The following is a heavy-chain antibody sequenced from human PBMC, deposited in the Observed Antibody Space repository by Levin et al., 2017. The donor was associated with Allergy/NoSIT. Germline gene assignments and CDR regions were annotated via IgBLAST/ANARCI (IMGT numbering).Heavy chain of an antibody. CDR2: ILSGGGT. CDR1: GFTVTINY. V-gene: IGHV3-53*01. J-gene: IGHJ4*02. Sequence: GGSLRLSCAVSGFTVTINYMSWVRQAPGKGLEWVSVILSGGGTYYADSVKGRFTISRDSSKNTLYLQMKRLRADDTAVYYCATQGGYCSGGNCYSADYWGQGTLVTVAS. D-gene: IGHD2-15*01. CDR3: ATQGGYCSGGNCYSADY.